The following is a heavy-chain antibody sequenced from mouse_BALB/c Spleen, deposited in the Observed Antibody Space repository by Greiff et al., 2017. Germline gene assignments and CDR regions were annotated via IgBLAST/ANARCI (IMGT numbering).Heavy chain of an antibody. CDR2: INPSNGGT. J-gene: IGHJ4*01. CDR3: TRGLYAMDY. V-gene: IGHV1S81*02. Sequence: VQLQQSGAELVKPGASVKLSCKASGYTFTSYYMYWVKQRPGQGLEWIGEINPSNGGTNFNEKFTSKATLTVDKSSSTAYMQLSSLTSEDSAVYYCTRGLYAMDYWGQGTSVTVSS. CDR1: GYTFTSYY.